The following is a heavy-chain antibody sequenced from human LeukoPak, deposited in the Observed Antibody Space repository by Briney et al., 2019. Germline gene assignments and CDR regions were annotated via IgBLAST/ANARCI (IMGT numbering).Heavy chain of an antibody. D-gene: IGHD3-22*01. CDR2: IWYGGSNK. J-gene: IGHJ4*02. CDR3: ASGYYYDSSGYYYYRHFDY. Sequence: GGSLRLSCAASGFTFSSYGMHWVRQAPGKGLEWVSFIWYGGSNKYYADSVKGRFTISRDNSKNTLYLQMNSLRAEDTAVYYCASGYYYDSSGYYYYRHFDYWGQGTLVTVSS. CDR1: GFTFSSYG. V-gene: IGHV3-30*02.